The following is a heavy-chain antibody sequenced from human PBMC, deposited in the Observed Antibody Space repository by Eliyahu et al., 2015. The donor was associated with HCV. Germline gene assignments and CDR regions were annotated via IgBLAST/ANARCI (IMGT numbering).Heavy chain of an antibody. CDR2: INEDGSII. J-gene: IGHJ4*02. V-gene: IGHV3-74*01. D-gene: IGHD2-15*01. CDR3: ARDFWDSSYSSDGDDFDY. CDR1: GFIFXTKW. Sequence: EVQLVESGGGLVQPGGSLRLSCTASGFIFXTKWMHWVRQVSGKGLEWVSRINEDGSIISYADSVKGRFTISRDNAKNTLYLQMNSLRVDDTAVYYCARDFWDSSYSSDGDDFDYWGQGTLVTVSS.